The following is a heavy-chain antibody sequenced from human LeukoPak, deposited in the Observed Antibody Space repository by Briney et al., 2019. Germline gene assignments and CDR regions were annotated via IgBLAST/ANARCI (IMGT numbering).Heavy chain of an antibody. Sequence: SETLSLTCTVPDGSISGYYWSWIRQPPGKGLEWIGYIYYTGSTKYNPSLHSRVTISTDKSNDHFSLKLSSVTAADTAVYYCARRADYGGQDWYFDLWGRGTLVTVSS. CDR1: DGSISGYY. CDR2: IYYTGST. J-gene: IGHJ2*01. CDR3: ARRADYGGQDWYFDL. V-gene: IGHV4-59*08. D-gene: IGHD4-23*01.